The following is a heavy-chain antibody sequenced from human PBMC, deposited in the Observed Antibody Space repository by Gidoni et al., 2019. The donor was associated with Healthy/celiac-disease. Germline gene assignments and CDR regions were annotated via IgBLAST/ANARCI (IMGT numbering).Heavy chain of an antibody. V-gene: IGHV4-34*01. Sequence: QVQLQQWGAGLLKPSETLSLTCAVYGGSFSGYYWSWIRPPPGKGLEWIGEINHSGSTNYNPSLKSRVTISVDTSKNQFSLKLSSVTAADTAVYYCARGSGYYYDSSGYYRLYYFDYWGQGTLVTVSS. D-gene: IGHD3-22*01. J-gene: IGHJ4*02. CDR1: GGSFSGYY. CDR2: INHSGST. CDR3: ARGSGYYYDSSGYYRLYYFDY.